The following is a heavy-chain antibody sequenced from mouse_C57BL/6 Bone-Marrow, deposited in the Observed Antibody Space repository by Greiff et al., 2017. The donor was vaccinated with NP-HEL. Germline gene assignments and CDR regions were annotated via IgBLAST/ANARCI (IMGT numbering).Heavy chain of an antibody. V-gene: IGHV1-53*01. J-gene: IGHJ3*01. CDR1: GYTFTSYW. CDR2: INPSNGGT. Sequence: VKLMESGTELVKPGASVKLSCKASGYTFTSYWMHWVKQRPGQGLEWIGNINPSNGGTNYNEKFKSKATLTVDKSSSTAYMQLSSLTSEDSAVYYCARELDYYALRAWFAYWGQGTLVTVSA. D-gene: IGHD1-1*01. CDR3: ARELDYYALRAWFAY.